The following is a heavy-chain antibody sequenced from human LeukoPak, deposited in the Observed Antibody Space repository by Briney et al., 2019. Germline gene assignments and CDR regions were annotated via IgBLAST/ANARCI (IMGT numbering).Heavy chain of an antibody. CDR3: ARDVGPY. J-gene: IGHJ4*02. CDR2: ISTTGGRT. D-gene: IGHD2-15*01. V-gene: IGHV3-64*01. Sequence: GGSLRLSCAASGFTFSGYAMHWVRQAPGMGLEYVSAISTTGGRTYYVNSVRGRFTISRDNSKNTLYLQMGSLRTEDTAVYYCARDVGPYWGQGTLVTVSS. CDR1: GFTFSGYA.